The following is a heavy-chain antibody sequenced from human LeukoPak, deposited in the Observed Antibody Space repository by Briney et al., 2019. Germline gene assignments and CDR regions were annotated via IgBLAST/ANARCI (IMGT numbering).Heavy chain of an antibody. V-gene: IGHV3-53*01. D-gene: IGHD3-16*01. CDR2: IYSGGST. Sequence: GGSLRLSCAASGFTVSSNYMSWVRQAPGKGLEWVSVIYSGGSTYYADSVKGRFTISRDNSKNTLYLQMNSLRAEDTAVYYCARVIGDQITYYYYYYGMDVWGQGTTVTVSS. CDR1: GFTVSSNY. CDR3: ARVIGDQITYYYYYYGMDV. J-gene: IGHJ6*02.